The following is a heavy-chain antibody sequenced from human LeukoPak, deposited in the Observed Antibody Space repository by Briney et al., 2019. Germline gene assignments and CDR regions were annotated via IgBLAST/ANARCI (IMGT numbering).Heavy chain of an antibody. V-gene: IGHV3-7*01. CDR1: GFTFSSYW. D-gene: IGHD1-26*01. Sequence: GGSLRLSCAASGFTFSSYWMSWVRQAPGKGLEWVANIKQDGSEKYYVDSVKGRFTISRDNAKNSLYLQMNSLRAEDTAVYYCARDKIVGATYLDYWGQGTLVTVSS. CDR2: IKQDGSEK. CDR3: ARDKIVGATYLDY. J-gene: IGHJ4*02.